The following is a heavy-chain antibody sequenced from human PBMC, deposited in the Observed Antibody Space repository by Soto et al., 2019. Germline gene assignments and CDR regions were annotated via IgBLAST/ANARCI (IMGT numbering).Heavy chain of an antibody. J-gene: IGHJ4*02. CDR2: ISGSGENT. D-gene: IGHD6-19*01. V-gene: IGHV3-23*01. CDR3: ATILGSRWYDPFDG. CDR1: GFTFSSYA. Sequence: EVQLLESGGGLVQPGGSMSLSCAASGFTFSSYAMSWVRQAPGKGLEWVSTISGSGENTYYADSVKGRFTISRDSSDNTLSLQMTSLRAEDTAVYYCATILGSRWYDPFDGGGQGTRVTVSS.